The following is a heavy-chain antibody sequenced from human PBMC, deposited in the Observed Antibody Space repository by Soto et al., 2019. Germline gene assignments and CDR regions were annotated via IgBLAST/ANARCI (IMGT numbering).Heavy chain of an antibody. D-gene: IGHD6-13*01. CDR2: ISYDGSNK. CDR1: GFTFSSYA. Sequence: HPGGSLRLASAASGFTFSSYALHWLRQAPGKGLEWVAVISYDGSNKYYADSVKGRFTISRDNSKNTLYLQMNSLRAEDTAVYYCARDGSYSSSPFDYWGQGT. J-gene: IGHJ4*02. V-gene: IGHV3-30-3*01. CDR3: ARDGSYSSSPFDY.